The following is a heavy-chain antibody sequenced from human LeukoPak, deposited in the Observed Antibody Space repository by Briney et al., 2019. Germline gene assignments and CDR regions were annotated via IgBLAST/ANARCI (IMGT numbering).Heavy chain of an antibody. D-gene: IGHD4-23*01. CDR2: IYRSGNT. CDR3: ATFLYAGNAGGSVGY. Sequence: GGSLRLSCAASGFTVSSNYMTWVRQAPGKGLEWVSVIYRSGNTYYADSVKGLFTISRDTLKNTVYLQMNSLRAEDTAVYYCATFLYAGNAGGSVGYWGQGTLVTVSS. J-gene: IGHJ4*02. CDR1: GFTVSSNY. V-gene: IGHV3-53*01.